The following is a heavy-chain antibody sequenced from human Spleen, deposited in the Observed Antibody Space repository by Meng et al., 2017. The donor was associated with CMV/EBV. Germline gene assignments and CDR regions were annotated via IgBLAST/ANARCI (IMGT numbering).Heavy chain of an antibody. D-gene: IGHD3-3*01. J-gene: IGHJ4*02. CDR1: DYG. CDR3: ARAGVPYYDFWSGRTSYYFDY. Sequence: DYGMSWVRQAPGKGLEWVSGINWNGGSTGYADSVKGRFTISRDNAKNSLYLQMNSLRAEDTALYYCARAGVPYYDFWSGRTSYYFDYWGQGTLVTVSS. CDR2: INWNGGST. V-gene: IGHV3-20*03.